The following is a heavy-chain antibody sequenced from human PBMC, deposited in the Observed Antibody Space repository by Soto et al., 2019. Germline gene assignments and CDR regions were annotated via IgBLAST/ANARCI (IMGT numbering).Heavy chain of an antibody. V-gene: IGHV3-23*01. D-gene: IGHD6-13*01. CDR1: GFTFSSYA. J-gene: IGHJ6*03. Sequence: GGSLRLSCAASGFTFSSYAMSWVRQAPGKGLEWVSAISGSGGSTYYADSVKGRFTISRDNSKNTLYLQMNSLRAEDTAVYYCAKDTGIAPYYYYYMDVWGKGTTVTVSS. CDR2: ISGSGGST. CDR3: AKDTGIAPYYYYYMDV.